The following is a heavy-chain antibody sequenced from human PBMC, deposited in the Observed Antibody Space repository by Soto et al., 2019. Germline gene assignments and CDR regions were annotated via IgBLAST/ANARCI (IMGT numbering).Heavy chain of an antibody. CDR3: AKDIASPMYSYGGPWFDP. J-gene: IGHJ5*02. CDR1: GFTFDDYA. Sequence: GGSLRLSCAASGFTFDDYAMHWVRQAPGKGLEWVSGISWNSGSIGYADSVKGRFTISRDNAKNSLYLQMNSLRAEDTALYYCAKDIASPMYSYGGPWFDPWGQGTLVTVSS. CDR2: ISWNSGSI. V-gene: IGHV3-9*01. D-gene: IGHD5-18*01.